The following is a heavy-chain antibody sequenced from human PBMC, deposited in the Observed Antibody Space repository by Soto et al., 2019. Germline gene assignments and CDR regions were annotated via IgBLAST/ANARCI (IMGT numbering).Heavy chain of an antibody. Sequence: QVQLVQSGAEVKKPGASVKVSCKASGYTFTTYGISWVRQAPGQGLEWLGWISAGNGNTNYAQKLQGRVTXXTXTXXSTAYMELRSLRSDDTAMYYCARARGDSSGYYIVYWGQGTLVTVSS. D-gene: IGHD3-22*01. CDR3: ARARGDSSGYYIVY. CDR2: ISAGNGNT. CDR1: GYTFTTYG. V-gene: IGHV1-18*01. J-gene: IGHJ4*02.